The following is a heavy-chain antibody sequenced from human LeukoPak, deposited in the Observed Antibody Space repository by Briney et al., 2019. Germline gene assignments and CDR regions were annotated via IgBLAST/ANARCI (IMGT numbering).Heavy chain of an antibody. CDR2: FYSGGST. J-gene: IGHJ4*02. V-gene: IGHV3-53*05. Sequence: HPGGSLRLSCAASGFTVSSNYMSWVRQAPGKGLEGVSVFYSGGSTYYADSVKGRFTISRDNSKNTLYLQMNSLRAEDTAVYYCARDGFGRCFDYWGQGTLVTVSS. CDR1: GFTVSSNY. CDR3: ARDGFGRCFDY. D-gene: IGHD4-17*01.